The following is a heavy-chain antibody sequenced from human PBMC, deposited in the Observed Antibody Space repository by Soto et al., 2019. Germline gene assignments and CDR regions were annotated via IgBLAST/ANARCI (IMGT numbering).Heavy chain of an antibody. V-gene: IGHV1-69*13. CDR2: IIPILGTG. J-gene: IGHJ6*02. D-gene: IGHD3-10*02. Sequence: SVKVSCKASGGTFSSYAISWVRPAPGQGLDWMGGIIPILGTGNYAQKFQVTVTITAHESTSTAYIELRRLRSKEKALYYRFRDLGTSRNVRYYYYYYGMEVWGQGTTVTVS. CDR3: FRDLGTSRNVRYYYYYYGMEV. CDR1: GGTFSSYA.